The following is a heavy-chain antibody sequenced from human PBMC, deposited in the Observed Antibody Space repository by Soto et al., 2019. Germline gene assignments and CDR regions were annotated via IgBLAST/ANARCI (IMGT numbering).Heavy chain of an antibody. CDR3: AKAREEDYSSFYYYYGMDV. CDR1: GFTFSIYG. Sequence: GGSLRLSCAASGFTFSIYGMHWVRHAPGKGLEWVAVISYDGSNKYYADSVKGRFTISRDNSKNTLYLQMNSLRAEDTAVYYCAKAREEDYSSFYYYYGMDVWGQGTTVTVSS. J-gene: IGHJ6*02. D-gene: IGHD4-4*01. V-gene: IGHV3-30*18. CDR2: ISYDGSNK.